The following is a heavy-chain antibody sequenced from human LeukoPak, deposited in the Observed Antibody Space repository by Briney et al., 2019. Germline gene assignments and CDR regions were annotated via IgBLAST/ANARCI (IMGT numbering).Heavy chain of an antibody. D-gene: IGHD2-21*02. V-gene: IGHV1-2*02. CDR1: GYTFTGYY. CDR3: ARAYCGGDCYSRFDY. CDR2: INPNSGGT. Sequence: ASVKISCKASGYTFTGYYMHWVRQAPGQGLEWMGWINPNSGGTNYAQKFQGRVTMTRGTSISTAYMELSRLRSDDTAVYYCARAYCGGDCYSRFDYWGQGTLVTVSS. J-gene: IGHJ4*02.